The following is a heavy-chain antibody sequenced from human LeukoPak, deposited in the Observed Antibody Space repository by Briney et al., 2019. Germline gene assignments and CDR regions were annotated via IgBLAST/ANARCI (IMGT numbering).Heavy chain of an antibody. CDR3: ARAKYSSSIDY. CDR2: IYHSGST. Sequence: SETLSLTCTVSGGSISSYYWSWIRQPPGKGLEWIGYIYHSGSTYYNPSLKSRVTISVDRSKNQFSLKLSSVTAADTAVYYCARAKYSSSIDYWGQGTLVTVSS. CDR1: GGSISSYY. V-gene: IGHV4-59*12. J-gene: IGHJ4*02. D-gene: IGHD6-6*01.